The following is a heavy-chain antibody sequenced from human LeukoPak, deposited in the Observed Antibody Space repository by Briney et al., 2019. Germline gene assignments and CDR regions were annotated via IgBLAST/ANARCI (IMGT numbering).Heavy chain of an antibody. CDR3: AKGHISFDY. V-gene: IGHV3-48*04. CDR1: GFTFSSYS. D-gene: IGHD2-21*01. J-gene: IGHJ4*02. CDR2: ISSSSSTI. Sequence: GGSLRLSCAASGFTFSSYSMNWVRQAPGKGLEWVSYISSSSSTIYYADSVKGRFTISRDNAKNSLYLQMNSLRADDTALYYCAKGHISFDYWGQGTLVTVSS.